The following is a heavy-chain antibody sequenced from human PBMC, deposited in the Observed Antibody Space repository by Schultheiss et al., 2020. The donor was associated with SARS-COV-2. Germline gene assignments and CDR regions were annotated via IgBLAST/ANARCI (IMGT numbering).Heavy chain of an antibody. CDR2: IYYSGST. V-gene: IGHV4-59*01. CDR3: ARSRVLAGPATFDY. CDR1: GGSFSGYY. Sequence: SQTLSLTCAVYGGSFSGYYWSWIRQPPGKGLEWIGYIYYSGSTNYNPSLKSRVTISVDTSKNQFSLKLSSVTAADTAVYYCARSRVLAGPATFDYWGQGTLVTVSS. D-gene: IGHD3-3*02. J-gene: IGHJ4*02.